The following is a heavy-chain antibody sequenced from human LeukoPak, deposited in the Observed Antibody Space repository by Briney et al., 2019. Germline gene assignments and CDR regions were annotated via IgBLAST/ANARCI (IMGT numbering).Heavy chain of an antibody. CDR2: IYYDGTT. V-gene: IGHV4-39*01. CDR1: GGSFSGYY. J-gene: IGHJ3*02. Sequence: ASETLSLTCAVYGGSFSGYYWAWIRQPPGKGLEWIVSIYYDGTTYYNPSLKSRVTTSIDTSKKQFSLNLSAVTATDTAVYYCARHFRREVLIGSAFDIWGQGTMVTVSS. CDR3: ARHFRREVLIGSAFDI. D-gene: IGHD3-22*01.